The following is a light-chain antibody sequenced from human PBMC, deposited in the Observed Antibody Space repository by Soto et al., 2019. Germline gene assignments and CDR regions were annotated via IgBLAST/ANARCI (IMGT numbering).Light chain of an antibody. CDR2: DAS. V-gene: IGKV3-11*01. CDR1: QSVSSY. CDR3: QQRSNWTTGYT. J-gene: IGKJ2*01. Sequence: EIVLTQSPATLSLSPGERATLSCSASQSVSSYLAWYQQKPGQAHRLLIYDASNRATGIPARFSCSGSGTDFTLTISSLEPEDFAVYYCQQRSNWTTGYTFGQGTKLEIK.